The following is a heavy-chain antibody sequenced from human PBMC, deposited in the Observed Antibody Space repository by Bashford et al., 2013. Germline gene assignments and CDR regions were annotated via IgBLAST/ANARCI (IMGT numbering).Heavy chain of an antibody. Sequence: GSLRLSCAASGFTFSSYAMSWVRQAPGKGLEWVSAISGSGGSTYYADSVKGRFTISRDNSKNTLYLQMNSLRAEDTAVYYCAKDLSNWNRPGDYYMDVWGKGTTVTVSS. D-gene: IGHD1-20*01. CDR2: ISGSGGST. V-gene: IGHV3-23*01. CDR3: AKDLSNWNRPGDYYMDV. CDR1: GFTFSSYA. J-gene: IGHJ6*03.